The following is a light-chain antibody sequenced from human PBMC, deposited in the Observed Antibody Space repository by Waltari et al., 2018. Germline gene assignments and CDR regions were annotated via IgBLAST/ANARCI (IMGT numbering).Light chain of an antibody. CDR3: MQALQTPFT. V-gene: IGKV2-28*01. CDR2: LGS. J-gene: IGKJ3*01. Sequence: DIVMTQSPLSLPVTTGEPASISCRSSQSLLHSNVYNYVDWYLQKPGQSPQLLIYLGSNRASGVPDRFSGSGSGTDFTLKISRVEAEDVGVYYCMQALQTPFTFGPGTKVDIK. CDR1: QSLLHSNVYNY.